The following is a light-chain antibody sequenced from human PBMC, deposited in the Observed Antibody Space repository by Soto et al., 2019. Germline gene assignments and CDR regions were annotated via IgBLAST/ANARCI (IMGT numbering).Light chain of an antibody. CDR2: YGD. CDR1: SSNIGNNA. J-gene: IGLJ3*02. CDR3: AAWDDSLNGPV. V-gene: IGLV1-36*01. Sequence: QSVLTQPPSVSEAPRQRVTISCSGSSSNIGNNAVNWYQQLPGKAPKLLIYYGDLLPSGVSDRFSGSKSGTSASLAISGLQSEDEADYYCAAWDDSLNGPVFGGGTKLTAL.